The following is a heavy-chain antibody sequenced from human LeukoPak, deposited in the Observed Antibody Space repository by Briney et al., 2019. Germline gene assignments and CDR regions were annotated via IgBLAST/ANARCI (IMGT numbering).Heavy chain of an antibody. Sequence: ASVKVSCKASGYTFTSNYIHWVRQAPGQGLEWMGMIHPRDGSTSYAQKFEGRVTVTRDTSTSTVHMELSGLRSEDTAVYYCARDQEGFDYWGQGTLVTVSS. J-gene: IGHJ4*02. CDR1: GYTFTSNY. CDR3: ARDQEGFDY. V-gene: IGHV1-46*01. CDR2: IHPRDGST.